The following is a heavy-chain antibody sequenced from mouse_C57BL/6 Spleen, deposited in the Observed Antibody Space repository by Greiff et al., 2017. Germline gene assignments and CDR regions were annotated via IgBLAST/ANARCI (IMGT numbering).Heavy chain of an antibody. CDR1: GYTFTSYW. V-gene: IGHV1-69*01. CDR2: IEPSDSYT. D-gene: IGHD2-3*01. Sequence: QVQLQQPGAELVMPGASVKLSCKASGYTFTSYWMPWVKQRPGQGLEWIGEIEPSDSYTNYTQKFKGKSTLTVDKSSSTAYMQLSSLTSEDSAVYYCARGWDGMDYWGQGTSVTVSS. CDR3: ARGWDGMDY. J-gene: IGHJ4*01.